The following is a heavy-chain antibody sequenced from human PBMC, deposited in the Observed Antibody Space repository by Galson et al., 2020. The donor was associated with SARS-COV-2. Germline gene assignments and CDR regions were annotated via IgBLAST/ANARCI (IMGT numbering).Heavy chain of an antibody. CDR3: AKSDSSSWYLDAFDI. Sequence: QAGGSLRLSCAASGFTFSSYAMSWVRQAPGKGLEWVSALSGSGGSTYYADSVKGRFTISRDNSKNTLYLQMNSLRAEDTAVYYCAKSDSSSWYLDAFDIWGQGTMVTVSS. CDR2: LSGSGGST. CDR1: GFTFSSYA. V-gene: IGHV3-23*01. D-gene: IGHD6-13*01. J-gene: IGHJ3*02.